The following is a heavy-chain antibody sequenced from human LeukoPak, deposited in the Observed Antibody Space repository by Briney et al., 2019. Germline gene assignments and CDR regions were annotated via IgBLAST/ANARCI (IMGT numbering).Heavy chain of an antibody. Sequence: GGSLRLSCAASGFTFSTYAMSWVRQAPGKGLEWVSGIRGSGDNTYYADSVKGRFTISRDNSKNTLYLQMNSLRAEDTAVYYCAKTYGSGSYNFDYWGQGTLVTVPS. J-gene: IGHJ4*02. CDR1: GFTFSTYA. CDR3: AKTYGSGSYNFDY. D-gene: IGHD3-10*01. CDR2: IRGSGDNT. V-gene: IGHV3-23*01.